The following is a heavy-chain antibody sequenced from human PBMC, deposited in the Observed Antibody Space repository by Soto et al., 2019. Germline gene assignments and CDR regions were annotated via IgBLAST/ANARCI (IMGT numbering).Heavy chain of an antibody. D-gene: IGHD4-17*01. J-gene: IGHJ4*02. V-gene: IGHV3-23*01. CDR2: VSGTGGSA. CDR1: GFTFSSYA. Sequence: HPGGSLRLSCAASGFTFSSYAMTWVRQAPGKGLEWVSGVSGTGGSAYYADSVKGRFTISRDKSTNTLYLHMNSLRAEDTTVYYCARGSAYSDYDLEYWGQGTLVTVSS. CDR3: ARGSAYSDYDLEY.